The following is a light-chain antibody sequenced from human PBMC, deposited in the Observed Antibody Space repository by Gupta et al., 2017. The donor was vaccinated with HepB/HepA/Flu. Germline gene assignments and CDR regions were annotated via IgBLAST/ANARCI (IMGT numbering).Light chain of an antibody. J-gene: IGKJ3*01. CDR3: QQTESIPKT. CDR2: GAS. CDR1: QNIKSY. V-gene: IGKV1-39*01. Sequence: DIQMTQSPSSLSASVGDRINITCRASQNIKSYLNWYQQRPGKAPKLLIYGASSLQGGVPSRFSGSGSATDFTLTVSSLQPEDFGTYYCQQTESIPKTFGHGTKVDIK.